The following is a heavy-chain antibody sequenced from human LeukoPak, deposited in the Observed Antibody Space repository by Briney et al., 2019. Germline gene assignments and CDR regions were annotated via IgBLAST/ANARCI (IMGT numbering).Heavy chain of an antibody. CDR3: ARAGRPLLWWDPAGY. D-gene: IGHD2-21*01. CDR2: ISYDGSNK. J-gene: IGHJ4*02. Sequence: GGSLRLSCAASGFTFSSYAMHWVRQAPGKGLEWVAVISYDGSNKYYADSVKGRFTISRDNSKNTLYLQMNSLRAEDTAVYYCARAGRPLLWWDPAGYWGQGTLVIVSS. CDR1: GFTFSSYA. V-gene: IGHV3-30-3*01.